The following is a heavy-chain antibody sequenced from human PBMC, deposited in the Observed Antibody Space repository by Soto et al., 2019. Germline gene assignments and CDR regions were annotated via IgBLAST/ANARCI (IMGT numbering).Heavy chain of an antibody. V-gene: IGHV4-34*01. Sequence: PSETLSLTCAVYGGSFSGYYWSWIRQPPGKGLEWIVEINHSGSTNYNPSLKSRVTISVDTSKNQFSLKLSSVTAADTAVYYCASAAAGAYYCGMDVWSQGTTVTVSS. J-gene: IGHJ6*02. D-gene: IGHD6-13*01. CDR3: ASAAAGAYYCGMDV. CDR2: INHSGST. CDR1: GGSFSGYY.